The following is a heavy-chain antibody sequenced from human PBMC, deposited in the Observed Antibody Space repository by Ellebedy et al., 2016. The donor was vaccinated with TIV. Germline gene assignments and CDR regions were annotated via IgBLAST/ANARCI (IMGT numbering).Heavy chain of an antibody. D-gene: IGHD2-21*01. CDR3: ATDHSREDSSDYSYHFGH. Sequence: GGSLRLSCAASGFTVSRNYMSWVRQASGKGLEWVAGISDAGTTYYADSVKGRFTISRDNSINTLFLQLHSLRAEDTAIYYCATDHSREDSSDYSYHFGHWGRGTLVTVSS. V-gene: IGHV3-53*01. CDR2: ISDAGTT. J-gene: IGHJ4*02. CDR1: GFTVSRNY.